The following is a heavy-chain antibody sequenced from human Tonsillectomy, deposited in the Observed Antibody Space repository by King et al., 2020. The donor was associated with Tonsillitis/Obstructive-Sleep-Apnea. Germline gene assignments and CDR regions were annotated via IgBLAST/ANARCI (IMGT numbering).Heavy chain of an antibody. D-gene: IGHD1-26*01. J-gene: IGHJ2*01. CDR2: IKQDGSEK. V-gene: IGHV3-7*03. CDR1: GFTFSSYW. CDR3: ASGVQARYTKPTVTDKQCRDQQMSGMGAEEWAVWGGGGGGGGGGYFDL. Sequence: VQLVESGGGLVQPGGSLRLSCAASGFTFSSYWMSWVRQAPGKGLEWVANIKQDGSEKYYVDSVKGRFTISRDNAKNSLYLQMNSLRAEDTAVYYCASGVQARYTKPTVTDKQCRDQQMSGMGAEEWAVWGGGGGGGGGGYFDLWGRGTLVTVSS.